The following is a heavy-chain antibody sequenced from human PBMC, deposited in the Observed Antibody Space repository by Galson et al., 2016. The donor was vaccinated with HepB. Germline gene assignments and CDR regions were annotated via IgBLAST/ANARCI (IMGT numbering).Heavy chain of an antibody. CDR2: ISGGPDGRT. CDR1: GFTFSYYG. Sequence: SLRLSCAASGFTFSYYGMSWVRQAAGKGMEWVSGISGGPDGRTYYADSVQGRFTISRDNSKNTLYLQLTSLRAEDTAVYYCAKLWAPGLITGSTFFDSWGQGTLVTVSS. CDR3: AKLWAPGLITGSTFFDS. J-gene: IGHJ4*02. V-gene: IGHV3-23*01. D-gene: IGHD1-7*01.